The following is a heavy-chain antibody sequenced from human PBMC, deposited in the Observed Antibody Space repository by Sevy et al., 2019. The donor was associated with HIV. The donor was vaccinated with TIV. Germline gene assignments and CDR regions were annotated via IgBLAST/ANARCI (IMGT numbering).Heavy chain of an antibody. D-gene: IGHD4-17*01. CDR2: ISSSSSYI. J-gene: IGHJ6*02. CDR1: GFTFSSYS. CDR3: ARDGTTVPYYYYGMDV. V-gene: IGHV3-21*01. Sequence: GGSLRLSCVASGFTFSSYSMNWVRQAPGKGLEWVSSISSSSSYIYYADSVKGRFTISRDNAKNSLYLQMNSLRAEDTAVYYCARDGTTVPYYYYGMDVWGQGTTVTVSS.